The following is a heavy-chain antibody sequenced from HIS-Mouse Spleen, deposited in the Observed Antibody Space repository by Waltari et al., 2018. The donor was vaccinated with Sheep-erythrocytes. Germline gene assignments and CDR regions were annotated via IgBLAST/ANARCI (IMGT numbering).Heavy chain of an antibody. J-gene: IGHJ4*02. CDR1: GFTFSSYS. CDR3: ARVASGATFDY. Sequence: EVQLVESGGGLVKPGGSLRLSCAASGFTFSSYSMNWVRQAPGKGLEWGSSIRSISSYIDYADSLKGRFTISRDNAKNSLYLQMNSLRAEDTAVYYCARVASGATFDYWGQGTLVTVSS. D-gene: IGHD1-26*01. V-gene: IGHV3-21*01. CDR2: IRSISSYI.